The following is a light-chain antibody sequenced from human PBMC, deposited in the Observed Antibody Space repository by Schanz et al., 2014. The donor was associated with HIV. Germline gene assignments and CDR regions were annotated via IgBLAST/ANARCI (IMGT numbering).Light chain of an antibody. J-gene: IGKJ1*01. CDR1: QTIGRL. Sequence: IQMTQSPSTVSTSVGDRVTITCRASQTIGRLLAWYQQKPGRAPKLLIYQASILETGVPSRFSGSGSGTSFTLTITSLQPDDFATYFCQQYYDYPRTFAQGTKVE. V-gene: IGKV1-5*03. CDR2: QAS. CDR3: QQYYDYPRT.